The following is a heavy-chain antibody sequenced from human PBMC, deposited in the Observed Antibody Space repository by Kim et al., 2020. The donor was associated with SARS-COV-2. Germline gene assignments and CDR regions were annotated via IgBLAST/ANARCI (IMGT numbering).Heavy chain of an antibody. V-gene: IGHV4-30-4*01. CDR3: ARRLRVIFDWLPWTYY. Sequence: SETLSLTCTVLGASISSGDDYWCWIRQPPGKGLEWIGYMYDSGSTDYIPSLKSRVTISIDTSMNQFSLELTSVTAADTAVYYCARRLRVIFDWLPWTYY. CDR2: MYDSGST. D-gene: IGHD3-9*01. CDR1: GASISSGDDY. J-gene: IGHJ6*01.